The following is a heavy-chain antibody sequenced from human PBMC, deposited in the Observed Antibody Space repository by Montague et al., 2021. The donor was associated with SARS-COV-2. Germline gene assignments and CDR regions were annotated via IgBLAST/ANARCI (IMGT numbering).Heavy chain of an antibody. CDR1: GGSISSSNW. CDR2: IYHSGST. Sequence: SETLSLTCAVSGGSISSSNWWSWVRQPPGKGLEWVGEIYHSGSTNYNPSLKSRATISVDKSKNQSSLMLSSATAADTAEYYCAGGRGSSGWSDAFDIWGQGTMVTVSS. CDR3: AGGRGSSGWSDAFDI. V-gene: IGHV4-4*02. J-gene: IGHJ3*02. D-gene: IGHD6-19*01.